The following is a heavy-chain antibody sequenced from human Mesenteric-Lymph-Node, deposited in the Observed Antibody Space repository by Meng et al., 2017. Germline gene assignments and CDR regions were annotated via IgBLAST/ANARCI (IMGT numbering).Heavy chain of an antibody. CDR3: ARDVAY. J-gene: IGHJ4*02. V-gene: IGHV3-53*02. CDR1: GFTVSRSS. Sequence: VRRVGTGGGLVQPGGSLRLSCSASGFTVSRSSMSWVRQAPGKGLEWVSIIYSGGGTNYADSVKGRFTISRDSSKNTLSLQMNNMRAEDTAVYYCARDVAYWGQGTLVTVSS. CDR2: IYSGGGT.